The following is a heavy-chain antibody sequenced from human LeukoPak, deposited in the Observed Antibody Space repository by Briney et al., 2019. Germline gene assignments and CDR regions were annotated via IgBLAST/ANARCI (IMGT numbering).Heavy chain of an antibody. CDR1: GFTFSSYS. J-gene: IGHJ4*02. D-gene: IGHD6-19*01. CDR2: ISSSSSYI. Sequence: GGSLRLSCAASGFTFSSYSMNWVRQAPGKGLEWVSSISSSSSYIYYADSVKGRFTISRDNAKNSLYLQMNSLRAVDTAVYYCARDQDRWQWLSYWGQGTLVTVSS. CDR3: ARDQDRWQWLSY. V-gene: IGHV3-21*01.